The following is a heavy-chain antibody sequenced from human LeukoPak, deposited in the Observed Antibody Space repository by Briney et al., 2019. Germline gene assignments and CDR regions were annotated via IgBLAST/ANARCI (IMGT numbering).Heavy chain of an antibody. CDR1: GDSDSSNSAA. V-gene: IGHV6-1*01. J-gene: IGHJ6*04. CDR3: ARDRWYYYGSGSSDYYYGMDV. D-gene: IGHD3-10*01. CDR2: TYFRSKWYN. Sequence: SQTLSLTCAISGDSDSSNSAAWNWIRQSPSRGLEWLGRTYFRSKWYNDYAVSVKSRITINPDTSKNQFSLQLNSVTPEDTAVYYCARDRWYYYGSGSSDYYYGMDVWGKGTTVTVSS.